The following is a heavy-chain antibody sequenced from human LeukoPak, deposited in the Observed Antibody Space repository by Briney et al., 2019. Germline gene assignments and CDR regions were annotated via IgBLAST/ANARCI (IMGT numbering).Heavy chain of an antibody. V-gene: IGHV3-7*03. CDR3: ARAGGPGTVDY. D-gene: IGHD1-26*01. J-gene: IGHJ4*02. Sequence: PGGSLRLSCEASGFTFSDYWMSWVRQAPGKGLEWVANINYDGRETYYVDSVKGRFTISRDNAKNSLFLQMNSLRVEDTAVYYCARAGGPGTVDYWGQGTLLTVSS. CDR2: INYDGRET. CDR1: GFTFSDYW.